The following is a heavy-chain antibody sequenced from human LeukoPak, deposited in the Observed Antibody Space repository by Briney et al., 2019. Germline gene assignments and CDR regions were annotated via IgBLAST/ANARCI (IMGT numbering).Heavy chain of an antibody. V-gene: IGHV5-51*01. CDR1: GYTFTTYW. J-gene: IGHJ3*02. D-gene: IGHD6-6*01. CDR2: IHPVDSDT. Sequence: GDSLKISCKGSGYTFTTYWIGWVRQMPGKGLEWMGFIHPVDSDTKYSPSFQGQVTISADRSISAAYLQWNNLKVSDTAMYYCARYRRYTSWSFSHDAFDIWGQGTTVTVSS. CDR3: ARYRRYTSWSFSHDAFDI.